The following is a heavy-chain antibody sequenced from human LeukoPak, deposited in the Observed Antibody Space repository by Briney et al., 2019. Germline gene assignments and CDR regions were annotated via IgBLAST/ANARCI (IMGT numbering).Heavy chain of an antibody. CDR1: GYTFTGYY. D-gene: IGHD6-13*01. V-gene: IGHV1-2*02. J-gene: IGHJ4*02. Sequence: GASVKVSCKASGYTFTGYYMHWVRQAPGQGLEWMGWINPNSGGTNYAQKFQGRVTMTRDTSISTAYMELSRLRSDDTAVYYCARGRAVSGSSWYGYWGQGILVTVSS. CDR3: ARGRAVSGSSWYGY. CDR2: INPNSGGT.